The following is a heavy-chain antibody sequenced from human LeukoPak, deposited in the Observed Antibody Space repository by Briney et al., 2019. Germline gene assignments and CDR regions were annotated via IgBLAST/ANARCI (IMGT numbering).Heavy chain of an antibody. D-gene: IGHD5-18*01. CDR3: ASRDTATGLD. CDR1: GGSFSGYY. CDR2: IYHSGST. V-gene: IGHV4-34*01. J-gene: IGHJ4*01. Sequence: LETLSLTCAVYGGSFSGYYWSWLRQPPGKGLEWIGEIYHSGSTNYNPSLKSRVTISVDTSKNQFSLKLSSVTAADTAVYYCASRDTATGLDWGQGTLVTVSS.